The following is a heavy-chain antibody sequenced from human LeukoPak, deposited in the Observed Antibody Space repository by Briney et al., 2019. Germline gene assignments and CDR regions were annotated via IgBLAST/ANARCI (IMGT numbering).Heavy chain of an antibody. D-gene: IGHD3-10*01. CDR2: IKHSGST. CDR1: DGSFSGYY. Sequence: SETLSLSCAVYDGSFSGYYWHWIRQPPGKGLEWIGEIKHSGSTNYNPSLKSRVTISVDTSKNQFSLKLSSVTAADTAVYYCARLAGSGSNWGQGTLVTVSS. V-gene: IGHV4-34*01. CDR3: ARLAGSGSN. J-gene: IGHJ4*02.